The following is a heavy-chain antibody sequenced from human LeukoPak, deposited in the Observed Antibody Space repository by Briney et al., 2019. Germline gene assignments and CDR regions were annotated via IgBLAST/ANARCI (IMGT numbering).Heavy chain of an antibody. V-gene: IGHV1-69*01. Sequence: SVKVSCKASGGTFSSYAISWVRQAPGQGLEWMGGIIPIFGTANYAQKFQGRVTITADESTSTAYMELSSLRSEDTAVYYCASVYDFWSGYPPFYCFDYWGQGTLVTVSS. CDR1: GGTFSSYA. CDR3: ASVYDFWSGYPPFYCFDY. D-gene: IGHD3-3*01. CDR2: IIPIFGTA. J-gene: IGHJ4*02.